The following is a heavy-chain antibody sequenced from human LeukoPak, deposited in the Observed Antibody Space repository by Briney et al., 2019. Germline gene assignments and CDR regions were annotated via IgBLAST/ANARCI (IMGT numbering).Heavy chain of an antibody. D-gene: IGHD5-18*01. CDR2: INAGNGNT. CDR1: GYTFTSYA. V-gene: IGHV1-3*03. Sequence: ASVKVSCKASGYTFTSYAMHWVRQAPGQRLEWMGWINAGNGNTKYSQEFQGRVTITRDTSASTAYMELSSLRSEDMAVYYCARGASGYSYGLDYWGQGTLVTVSS. J-gene: IGHJ4*02. CDR3: ARGASGYSYGLDY.